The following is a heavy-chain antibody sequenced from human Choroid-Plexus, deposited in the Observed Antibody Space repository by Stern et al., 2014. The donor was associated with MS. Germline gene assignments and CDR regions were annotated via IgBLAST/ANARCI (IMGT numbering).Heavy chain of an antibody. D-gene: IGHD2-15*01. CDR1: GFTFSNFG. CDR2: ISYDGNSK. CDR3: AKDRQWSTYFFDY. Sequence: VQLVESGGGVAQPGRPLILSCAASGFTFSNFGMHWVRQAPGKGLEWVALISYDGNSKYYADSVKGRFTIFRDNSKNALYMHMNSLRAEDTAVYYCAKDRQWSTYFFDYWGQGSLVTVSS. V-gene: IGHV3-30*18. J-gene: IGHJ4*02.